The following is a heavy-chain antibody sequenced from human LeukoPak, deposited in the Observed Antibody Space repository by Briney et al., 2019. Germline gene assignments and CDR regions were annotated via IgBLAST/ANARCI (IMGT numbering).Heavy chain of an antibody. CDR3: ARGRRSSSYTYYGMDV. CDR2: IYYSGST. J-gene: IGHJ6*02. D-gene: IGHD2-2*01. CDR1: GGSISSGGYH. V-gene: IGHV4-31*03. Sequence: PSETPSLTCTVSGGSISSGGYHWSWIRQHPGKGLEWIGYIYYSGSTYYNPSLKSRVTISVDTSKNQFSLKLSSVTAADTAVYYCARGRRSSSYTYYGMDVWGQGTTVTVSS.